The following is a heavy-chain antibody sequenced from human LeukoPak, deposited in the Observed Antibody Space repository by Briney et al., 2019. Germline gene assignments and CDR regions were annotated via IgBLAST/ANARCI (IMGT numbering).Heavy chain of an antibody. D-gene: IGHD3-3*01. J-gene: IGHJ4*02. Sequence: PSETLSLTCTVSGGSISSASYCWSWIRQPAGKGLEWIGRIYASGSTNYNPSLKSRVTISVDTSENQFSLKLSSVTAADTAMYYCARDYTDSWSGYNLFDYWGQGTLVTVSS. CDR2: IYASGST. CDR1: GGSISSASYC. V-gene: IGHV4-61*02. CDR3: ARDYTDSWSGYNLFDY.